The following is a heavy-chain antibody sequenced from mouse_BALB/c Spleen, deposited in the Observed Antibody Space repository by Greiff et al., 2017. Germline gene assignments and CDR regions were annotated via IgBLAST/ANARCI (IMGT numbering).Heavy chain of an antibody. CDR1: GFTFSSYT. V-gene: IGHV5-6-4*01. J-gene: IGHJ2*01. D-gene: IGHD2-1*01. CDR2: ISSGGSYT. CDR3: TREEVGNYDYFDY. Sequence: EVKVVESGGGLVKPGGSLKLSCAASGFTFSSYTMSWVRQTPEKRLEWVATISSGGSYTYYPDSVKGRFTISRDNAKNTLYLQMSSLKSEDTAMYYCTREEVGNYDYFDYWGQGTTLTVSS.